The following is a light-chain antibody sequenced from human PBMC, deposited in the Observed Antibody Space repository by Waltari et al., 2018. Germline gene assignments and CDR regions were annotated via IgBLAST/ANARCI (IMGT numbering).Light chain of an antibody. CDR3: MQALQIPRT. CDR1: QSVLYSSNSQNY. J-gene: IGKJ2*01. CDR2: WAS. Sequence: DIVMTQSPDSLAVSLGERVTINCKSSQSVLYSSNSQNYLAWYQQKPGQPPKLLIYWASARESGVPERLSGSGSGTDFTLKISRVEAEDVGVYYCMQALQIPRTFGQGTKLEIK. V-gene: IGKV4-1*01.